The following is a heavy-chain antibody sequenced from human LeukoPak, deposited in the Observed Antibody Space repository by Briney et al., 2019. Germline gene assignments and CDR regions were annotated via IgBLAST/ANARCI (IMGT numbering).Heavy chain of an antibody. CDR3: ASPNGF. J-gene: IGHJ4*02. CDR2: VDYSGSI. V-gene: IGHV4-59*01. Sequence: SSETLSLTCTVSGGSISRNSWNWIRQSPGEGLEWIGYVDYSGSINYNPSLTSRVAISLDTAKNQFFLTLTAVTGADTAVYYCASPNGFGGQGTRITVSA. CDR1: GGSISRNS. D-gene: IGHD2-8*01.